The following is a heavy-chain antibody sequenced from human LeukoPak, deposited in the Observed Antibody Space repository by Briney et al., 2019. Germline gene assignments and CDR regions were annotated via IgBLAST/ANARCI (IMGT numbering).Heavy chain of an antibody. Sequence: SETLSLTCTVSGGSINSYTHYWGWIRQPPGKGLEWIATAYYTGGTYYNPSLKSRVTISIDTSRNHFSLKLTSVIAADTAIYYCVSNSSSSPWFDPWGQGTLVTVSS. V-gene: IGHV4-39*02. CDR3: VSNSSSSPWFDP. CDR1: GGSINSYTHY. D-gene: IGHD6-6*01. CDR2: AYYTGGT. J-gene: IGHJ5*02.